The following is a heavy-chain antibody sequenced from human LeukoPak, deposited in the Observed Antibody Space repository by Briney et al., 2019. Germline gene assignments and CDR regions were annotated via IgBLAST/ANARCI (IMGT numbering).Heavy chain of an antibody. CDR1: GYTFTGYY. V-gene: IGHV1-2*04. CDR3: ARAQTYCSSPSCPWWYYGMDV. D-gene: IGHD2-2*01. CDR2: INPDSGGT. Sequence: GASVKVSCKASGYTFTGYYIHWVRQAPGQGLEWMGWINPDSGGTNYLRKFQGWVTMTRDTSASTGYMELSRLRSDDTAVYYCARAQTYCSSPSCPWWYYGMDVWGQGTTVTVSS. J-gene: IGHJ6*02.